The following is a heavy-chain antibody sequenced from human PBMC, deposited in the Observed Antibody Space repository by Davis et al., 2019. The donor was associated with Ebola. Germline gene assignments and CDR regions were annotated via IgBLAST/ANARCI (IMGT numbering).Heavy chain of an antibody. V-gene: IGHV6-1*01. CDR1: GDSVSGSSGA. CDR2: TYYNSKWFH. CDR3: VRGWLRSSFDY. J-gene: IGHJ4*02. D-gene: IGHD5-12*01. Sequence: HSQTLSLTCAISGDSVSGSSGAWNWIRQSPSRGLEWLGRTYYNSKWFHDYAVSVKSRITINPDTSRNHFSLQLNSVTPEDTAVYYCVRGWLRSSFDYWGQGALVTVSS.